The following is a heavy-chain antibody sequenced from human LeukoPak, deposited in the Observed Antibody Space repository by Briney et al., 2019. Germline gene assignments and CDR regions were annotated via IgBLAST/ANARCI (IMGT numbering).Heavy chain of an antibody. CDR1: GYTFTTYA. Sequence: ASVKVSCKASGYTFTTYAMNWVRQAPGQGLEWMGWINTNTGNPTYAQGFTGRFVFSLDTSASTTYLQISSLKAEDTAVYYCARDGNCSPRCWFDPWGQGTLVTVSS. J-gene: IGHJ5*02. V-gene: IGHV7-4-1*02. CDR3: ARDGNCSPRCWFDP. D-gene: IGHD2-15*01. CDR2: INTNTGNP.